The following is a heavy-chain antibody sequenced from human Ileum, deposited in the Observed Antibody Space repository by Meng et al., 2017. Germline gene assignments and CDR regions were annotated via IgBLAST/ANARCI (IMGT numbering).Heavy chain of an antibody. CDR3: AREKQQLGFDS. V-gene: IGHV4-4*07. CDR1: GGSISGYF. CDR2: LYTSGIT. D-gene: IGHD1-1*01. Sequence: HVHLQKSGPGLVKPSETPSLTCTVSGGSISGYFWSWIRQPAGKGLEWIGRLYTSGITNYNPSLKSRVTMSVDTSKSQFSLNLTSVTAADTAIYYCAREKQQLGFDSWGQGTLVTVSS. J-gene: IGHJ4*02.